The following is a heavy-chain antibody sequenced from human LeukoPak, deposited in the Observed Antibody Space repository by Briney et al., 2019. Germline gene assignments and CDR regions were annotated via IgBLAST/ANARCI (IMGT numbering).Heavy chain of an antibody. Sequence: SETLSLTCIVSGGSVSSGSYYWSWIRQPPGKGLEWIGYIYHSGSTYYNPSLKSRVTISVDRSKNQFSLKLSSVTAADTAVYYCARDSGYNSDAFDIWGQGTMVTVSS. CDR2: IYHSGST. V-gene: IGHV4-30-2*01. CDR1: GGSVSSGSYY. D-gene: IGHD5-24*01. CDR3: ARDSGYNSDAFDI. J-gene: IGHJ3*02.